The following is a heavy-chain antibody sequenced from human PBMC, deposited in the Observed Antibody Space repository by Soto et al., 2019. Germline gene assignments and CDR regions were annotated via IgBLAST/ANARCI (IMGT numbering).Heavy chain of an antibody. CDR1: GFTFSSYG. CDR2: IWYDGSNK. Sequence: QVQLVESGGGVVQPGRSLRLSCAASGFTFSSYGMHWVRQAPGKGLEWVAVIWYDGSNKYYADSVKGRFTISRDNSKNTLYLQMNSLRAEDTAVYYCAREDTGTTGTTPDYYGMDVWGQGTTVTVSS. D-gene: IGHD1-1*01. V-gene: IGHV3-33*01. CDR3: AREDTGTTGTTPDYYGMDV. J-gene: IGHJ6*02.